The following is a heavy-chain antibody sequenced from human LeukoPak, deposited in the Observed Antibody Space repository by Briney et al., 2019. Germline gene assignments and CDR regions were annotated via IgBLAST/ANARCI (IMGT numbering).Heavy chain of an antibody. J-gene: IGHJ4*02. V-gene: IGHV4-59*08. Sequence: KPSETLSLTCTVSGGSISNYYWSWLRQPPGKGLEWIGYIYYRGSTNYNPSLKSRVTISVDTSENQFSLKLSSVTAADTAVYYCARHVSGDGYQGLDYFDYWGQGTLVTVSS. CDR3: ARHVSGDGYQGLDYFDY. CDR2: IYYRGST. D-gene: IGHD5-24*01. CDR1: GGSISNYY.